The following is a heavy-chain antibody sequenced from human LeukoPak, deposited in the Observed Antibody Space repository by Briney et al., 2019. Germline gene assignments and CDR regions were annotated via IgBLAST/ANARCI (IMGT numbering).Heavy chain of an antibody. D-gene: IGHD2-2*01. CDR3: ARGWRSGIVVVPAALLY. CDR2: MNPNSGNT. Sequence: ASVKVSCKASGYTFTSYDINWMRQATGQGLEWMGWMNPNSGNTGYAQKFQGRVTMTRNTSISTAYMELSSLRSEDTAVYYCARGWRSGIVVVPAALLYWGQGTLVTVSS. J-gene: IGHJ4*02. V-gene: IGHV1-8*01. CDR1: GYTFTSYD.